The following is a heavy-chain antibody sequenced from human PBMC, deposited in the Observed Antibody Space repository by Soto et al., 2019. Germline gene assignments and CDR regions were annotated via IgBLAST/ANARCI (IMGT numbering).Heavy chain of an antibody. D-gene: IGHD3-9*01. CDR3: ARVTGYYAPDY. Sequence: QVQLVQSGAEVKKPGASVKVSCKASGYTFTNYDMHWVRQAPGQRLEWMGWINAGNGNTKYSQKFQGRVTITRDTAASTGYMELSSLRSEDTAVYYCARVTGYYAPDYWGQGTLVTVSS. CDR2: INAGNGNT. V-gene: IGHV1-3*01. J-gene: IGHJ4*02. CDR1: GYTFTNYD.